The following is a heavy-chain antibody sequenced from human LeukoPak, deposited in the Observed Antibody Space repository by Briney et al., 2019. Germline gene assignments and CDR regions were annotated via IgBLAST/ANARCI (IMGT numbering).Heavy chain of an antibody. D-gene: IGHD1-26*01. CDR1: GFTFSTYN. CDR2: ISSSSNYI. V-gene: IGHV3-21*01. J-gene: IGHJ3*02. Sequence: GGSLRLSCAASGFTFSTYNMNWVRQAPGKGLEWVSSISSSSNYIYYADSVKGRFIISRDNAKNSLYLQMNNLRAEDTDVYYCARDVGASAPDAFDIWGQGTMVTVSS. CDR3: ARDVGASAPDAFDI.